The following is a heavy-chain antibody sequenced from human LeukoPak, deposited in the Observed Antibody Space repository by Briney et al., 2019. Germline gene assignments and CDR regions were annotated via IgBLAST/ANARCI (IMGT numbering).Heavy chain of an antibody. CDR3: ARHSTVITLPGGWFDP. D-gene: IGHD4-23*01. J-gene: IGHJ5*02. CDR1: GGSISSSNW. CDR2: IYHSGST. V-gene: IGHV4-4*02. Sequence: PSETLSLTCAVSGGSISSSNWWSWVRQPPGKGLEWIGEIYHSGSTNYNPSLKSRVTISVDTSKNQFSLKLSSVTAADTAVYYCARHSTVITLPGGWFDPWGQGTLVTVSS.